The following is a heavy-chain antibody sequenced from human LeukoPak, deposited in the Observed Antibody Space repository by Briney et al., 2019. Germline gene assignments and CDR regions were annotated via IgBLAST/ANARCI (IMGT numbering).Heavy chain of an antibody. D-gene: IGHD1-26*01. V-gene: IGHV3-30-3*01. CDR3: AREYEVGPTPSRYYYGMDV. CDR2: ISYDGSNK. CDR1: GFTFSSYA. Sequence: TGRSLRLSCAASGFTFSSYAMHWVRQAPGKGLEWVAVISYDGSNKYYADSVKGRFTISRDNSKNTLYLQMNSLRAEDTAVYYCAREYEVGPTPSRYYYGMDVWGQGTTVTVSS. J-gene: IGHJ6*02.